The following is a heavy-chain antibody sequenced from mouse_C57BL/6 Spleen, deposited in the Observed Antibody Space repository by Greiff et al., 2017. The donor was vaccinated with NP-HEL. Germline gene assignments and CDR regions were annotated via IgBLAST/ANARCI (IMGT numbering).Heavy chain of an antibody. Sequence: EVQLQESGPGLVKPSQSLSLTCSVTGYSITSGYYWNWIRQFPGNKLEWMGYISYDGSNNYNPSLKNRISITRDTSKNQFFLKLNSVTTEDTATYYCARVLWSDWYCDVWGTGTTVTVSS. V-gene: IGHV3-6*01. CDR1: GYSITSGYY. CDR3: ARVLWSDWYCDV. J-gene: IGHJ1*03. CDR2: ISYDGSN. D-gene: IGHD1-1*02.